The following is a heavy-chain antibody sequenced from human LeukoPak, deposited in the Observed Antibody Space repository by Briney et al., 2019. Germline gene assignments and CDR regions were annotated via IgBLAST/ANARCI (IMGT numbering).Heavy chain of an antibody. V-gene: IGHV4-39*01. CDR3: ARHPKGTYCSSTSCHHDAFDI. Sequence: ASETLSLTCTVSGGSISSSSYYWGWIRQPPGKGLEWIGSIYHSGSTYYNPSLKSRVTISVDTSKNQFSLKLSSVTAADTAVYYCARHPKGTYCSSTSCHHDAFDIWGQGTMVTVSS. CDR1: GGSISSSSYY. CDR2: IYHSGST. D-gene: IGHD2-2*01. J-gene: IGHJ3*02.